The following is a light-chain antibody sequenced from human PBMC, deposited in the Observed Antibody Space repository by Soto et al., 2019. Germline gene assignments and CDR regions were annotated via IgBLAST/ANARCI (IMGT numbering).Light chain of an antibody. CDR2: NDN. J-gene: IGLJ3*02. Sequence: QSVLTQPPSASGTPGQRVTMSCSGSSSNIGSNTVNWYRQVPGTAPKVLIHNDNQRPSGVPDRFSGSKSGTSASLANSGLQSEDETDYFCAAWDDSLKGVVFGGGTKLTVL. CDR1: SSNIGSNT. V-gene: IGLV1-44*01. CDR3: AAWDDSLKGVV.